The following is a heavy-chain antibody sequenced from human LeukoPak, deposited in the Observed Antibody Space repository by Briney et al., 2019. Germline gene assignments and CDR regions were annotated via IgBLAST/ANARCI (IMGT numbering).Heavy chain of an antibody. CDR3: ARVGPWQLVGYFDY. CDR1: GFTVSSNY. J-gene: IGHJ4*02. Sequence: PGGSLRLSCAASGFTVSSNYMSWVRQAPGKGLEWVSVIYSGGSTYYADSVKGRFTISRDNSKNTLYLQMNSLRAEDTAVYYCARVGPWQLVGYFDYWGQGTLVTVSS. V-gene: IGHV3-53*01. CDR2: IYSGGST. D-gene: IGHD6-6*01.